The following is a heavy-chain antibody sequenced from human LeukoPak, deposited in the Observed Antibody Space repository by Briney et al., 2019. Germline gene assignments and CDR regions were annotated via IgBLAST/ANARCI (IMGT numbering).Heavy chain of an antibody. D-gene: IGHD6-25*01. CDR1: GFTFSSYA. Sequence: GGSLRLSCAASGFTFSSYAMSWVRQAPGKGLEWVANIKQDGTEIYYVDSVKGRFTISRDNAKNSLYLQMNSLRAEDTAVYYCARGSSGYWGQGTLVTVSS. V-gene: IGHV3-7*01. CDR2: IKQDGTEI. CDR3: ARGSSGY. J-gene: IGHJ4*02.